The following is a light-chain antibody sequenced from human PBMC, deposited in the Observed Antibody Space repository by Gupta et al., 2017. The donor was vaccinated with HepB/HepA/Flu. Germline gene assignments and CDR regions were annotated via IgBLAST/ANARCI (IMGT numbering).Light chain of an antibody. CDR2: KAS. V-gene: IGKV2-30*02. J-gene: IGKJ2*01. CDR1: QSRVHTEGNIF. CDR3: KQANHCPFT. Sequence: DVVMTQSPLSLPVTLGQPASISCRTSQSRVHTEGNIFLNWFQQRPGQSPRRLIYKASNRDSGVPDRFSGSGSGTXFTLKIXSGEAEDVGVYYCKQANHCPFTFGXGTKVDIK.